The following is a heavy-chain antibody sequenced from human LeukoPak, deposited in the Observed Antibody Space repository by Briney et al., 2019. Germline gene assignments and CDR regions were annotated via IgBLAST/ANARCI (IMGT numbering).Heavy chain of an antibody. CDR3: AKGGSGFGELCCDY. D-gene: IGHD3-10*01. V-gene: IGHV3-23*01. J-gene: IGHJ4*02. Sequence: GRSLRLSCAVSGFTFSSYGMHWVRQAPGKGLEWVSAISGSGGSTYYADSVKGRFTISRDNSKNTLYLQMNSLRAEDTAVYYCAKGGSGFGELCCDYWGQGTLVTVSS. CDR1: GFTFSSYG. CDR2: ISGSGGST.